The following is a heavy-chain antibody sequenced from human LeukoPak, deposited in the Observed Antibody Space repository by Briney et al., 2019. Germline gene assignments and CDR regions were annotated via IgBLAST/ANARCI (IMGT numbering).Heavy chain of an antibody. D-gene: IGHD1-26*01. CDR3: ARGHPRSGSYLVPFDY. J-gene: IGHJ4*02. V-gene: IGHV4-39*07. CDR1: GGSISSSSYY. CDR2: INHSGST. Sequence: SETLSLTCTVSGGSISSSSYYWGWIRQPPGKGLEWIGEINHSGSTNYNPSLKSRVTISVDTSKNQFSLKLSSVTAADTAVYYCARGHPRSGSYLVPFDYWGQGTLVTVSS.